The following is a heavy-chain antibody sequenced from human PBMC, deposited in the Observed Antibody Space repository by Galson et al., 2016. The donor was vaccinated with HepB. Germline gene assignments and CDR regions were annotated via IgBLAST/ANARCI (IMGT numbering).Heavy chain of an antibody. J-gene: IGHJ4*02. D-gene: IGHD3-10*01. Sequence: SETLSLTCTVYGGSFSGYYWSWIRQPPGKGLEWIGKINHGGNTNYNPSLKGRVSISVDTSKNEFSLNVNSVTAADTAVFYCARAKYGSGTLFDYWGQGTLVAVSS. CDR3: ARAKYGSGTLFDY. CDR2: INHGGNT. CDR1: GGSFSGYY. V-gene: IGHV4-34*01.